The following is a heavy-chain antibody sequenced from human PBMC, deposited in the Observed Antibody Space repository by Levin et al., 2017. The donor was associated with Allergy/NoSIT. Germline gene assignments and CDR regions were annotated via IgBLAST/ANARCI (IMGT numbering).Heavy chain of an antibody. Sequence: GGSLRLSCAASGFTFSSYWMSWVRQAPGKGLEWVANIKQDGSEKYYVDSVKGRFTISRDNAKNSLYLQMNSLRAEDTAVYYCARDGDDYSNYVGAFDIWGQGTMVTVSS. CDR1: GFTFSSYW. CDR3: ARDGDDYSNYVGAFDI. J-gene: IGHJ3*02. CDR2: IKQDGSEK. V-gene: IGHV3-7*01. D-gene: IGHD4-11*01.